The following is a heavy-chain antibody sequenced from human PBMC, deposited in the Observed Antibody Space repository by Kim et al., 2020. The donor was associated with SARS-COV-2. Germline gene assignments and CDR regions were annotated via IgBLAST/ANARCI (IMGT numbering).Heavy chain of an antibody. D-gene: IGHD5-12*01. CDR1: GLKFGDHY. V-gene: IGHV3-11*01. CDR3: ARELSGGGYTFPV. J-gene: IGHJ4*02. CDR2: LSPTSKTS. Sequence: GGSLRLSCAASGLKFGDHYMSWLRQAPGKGLEWISYLSPTSKTSDYADSVRGRFTISRDNAKRSLFLHMTSLKGDDTAVYYCARELSGGGYTFPVWGQGT.